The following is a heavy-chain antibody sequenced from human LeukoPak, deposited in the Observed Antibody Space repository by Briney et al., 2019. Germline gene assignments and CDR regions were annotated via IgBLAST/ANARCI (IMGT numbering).Heavy chain of an antibody. J-gene: IGHJ6*03. CDR3: ARAAAAAAGTSDYYYYYMDV. D-gene: IGHD6-13*01. Sequence: ASVKVSCKASGYTFTGYYMHWVRQAPGQGLEWMGWINPNSGGTNYAQRFQGRVTMTRDTSISTAYMELSRLRSDDTAVYYCARAAAAAAGTSDYYYYYMDVWAKGTTVTVSS. V-gene: IGHV1-2*02. CDR2: INPNSGGT. CDR1: GYTFTGYY.